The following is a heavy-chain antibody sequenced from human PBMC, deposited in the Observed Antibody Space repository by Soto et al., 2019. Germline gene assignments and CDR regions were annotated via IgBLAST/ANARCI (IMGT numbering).Heavy chain of an antibody. CDR1: GGSINSRDYY. V-gene: IGHV4-39*01. CDR2: IYYSGST. Sequence: QLQLQESGPGLVKPSETLSLTCTVSGGSINSRDYYWGWIRQPPGKGLEWIGNIYYSGSTYYNPSLKSRVTVSVDTSNNQFSLRLSSVTAADTAVYYCPLGYCSSTACYEPFHFWGQGTMVTVSS. J-gene: IGHJ3*01. CDR3: PLGYCSSTACYEPFHF. D-gene: IGHD2-2*01.